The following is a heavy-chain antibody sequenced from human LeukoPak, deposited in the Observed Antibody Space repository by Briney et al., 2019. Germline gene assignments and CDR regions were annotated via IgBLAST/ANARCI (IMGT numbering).Heavy chain of an antibody. CDR1: GFTFSSYA. Sequence: GGSLRLSCAASGFTFSSYAMSWVRQAPGKGLEWVSAISGSGGSTYYADSVKGRFTISRDNSKNTLYLQMNSLRAEDTAVYYCAKAFIEDYYDSSGTFDYWGQGTLVTVSS. CDR2: ISGSGGST. D-gene: IGHD3-22*01. CDR3: AKAFIEDYYDSSGTFDY. J-gene: IGHJ4*02. V-gene: IGHV3-23*01.